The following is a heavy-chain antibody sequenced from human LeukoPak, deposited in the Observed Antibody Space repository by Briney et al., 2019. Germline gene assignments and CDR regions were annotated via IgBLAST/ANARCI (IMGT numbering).Heavy chain of an antibody. Sequence: SVKVSCKASGGTFSRFTISWVRQAPGQGFEWMGGVTPMFGTANFAQRFQGRVSITADESTSTAFMELSSLRFEDTAVYYCAREWGLGSSGFYYAYWGQGTLVTVSS. J-gene: IGHJ4*02. CDR3: AREWGLGSSGFYYAY. CDR2: VTPMFGTA. D-gene: IGHD3-22*01. V-gene: IGHV1-69*13. CDR1: GGTFSRFT.